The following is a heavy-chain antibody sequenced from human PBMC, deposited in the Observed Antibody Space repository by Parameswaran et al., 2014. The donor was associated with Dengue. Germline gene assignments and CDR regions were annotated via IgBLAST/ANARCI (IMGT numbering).Heavy chain of an antibody. Sequence: VRQMPGKGLEWMGKIDPLDSYTDYSPSLQGHVTISADKSVSTAFLQWSSLKASDTAIYYCARLQYTSGYPCGMDVWGQGTTVTVS. D-gene: IGHD5-18*01. J-gene: IGHJ6*02. V-gene: IGHV5-10-1*01. CDR3: ARLQYTSGYPCGMDV. CDR2: IDPLDSYT.